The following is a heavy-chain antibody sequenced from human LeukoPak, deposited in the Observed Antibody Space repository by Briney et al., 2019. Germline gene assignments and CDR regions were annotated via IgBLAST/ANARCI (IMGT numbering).Heavy chain of an antibody. CDR3: ARGSHPPTN. D-gene: IGHD2-8*01. Sequence: GGSLRLSCAASGLTFSDYYMTWIRQAPGKGLEWVAYISNSGNIIYYVDSVKGRFTNSRDNAKNSLYLQMNSLRAEDTAVYYCARGSHPPTNWGQGTLVTVSS. CDR1: GLTFSDYY. CDR2: ISNSGNII. J-gene: IGHJ4*02. V-gene: IGHV3-11*04.